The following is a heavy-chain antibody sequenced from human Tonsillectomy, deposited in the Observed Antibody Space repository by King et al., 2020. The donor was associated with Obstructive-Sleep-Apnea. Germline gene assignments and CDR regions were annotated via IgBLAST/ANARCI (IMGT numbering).Heavy chain of an antibody. CDR3: AAVVTPRYYYGMDV. D-gene: IGHD4-23*01. V-gene: IGHV3-66*01. CDR2: IYSGGKT. J-gene: IGHJ6*02. CDR1: GFTVNNNY. Sequence: VQLVESGGGLVQPGGSLRLSCAASGFTVNNNYMSWVRQAPGKGLEWVSVIYSGGKTYYADSVKDRFTISIDNSNNTLFLQMNSLRAEDTAVYYCAAVVTPRYYYGMDVWGQGTTVTVSS.